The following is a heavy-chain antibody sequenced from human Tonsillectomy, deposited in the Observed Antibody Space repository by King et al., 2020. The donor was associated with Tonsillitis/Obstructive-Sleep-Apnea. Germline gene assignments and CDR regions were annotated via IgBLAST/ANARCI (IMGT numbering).Heavy chain of an antibody. D-gene: IGHD1-14*01. J-gene: IGHJ4*02. CDR3: ARDDVVFRYIDS. CDR2: INPSSGVA. V-gene: IGHV1-46*01. Sequence: MQLVQSGAEVKTPGASVKVSCKASGYTFTRYYIHWVRQARGQGLEWMGIINPSSGVATYAQKFQGRVTMTTDTFASTVYLELSSLRFEDTAVYSCARDDVVFRYIDSWGQGTLVTVSS. CDR1: GYTFTRYY.